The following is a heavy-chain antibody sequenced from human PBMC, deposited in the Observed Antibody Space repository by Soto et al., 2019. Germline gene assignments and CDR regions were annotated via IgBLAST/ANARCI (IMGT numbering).Heavy chain of an antibody. CDR2: MHHSGST. CDR1: GDSISGSS. CDR3: ARVPGP. D-gene: IGHD3-10*01. J-gene: IGHJ5*02. Sequence: SETLSLTCTVSGDSISGSSWSWIRQSPGKGLEWIAYMHHSGSTNYNPSLKSRVTVSIDTSKSQFSLRLSSVTTADTAVYYCARVPGPWGQGTLVTVSS. V-gene: IGHV4-59*12.